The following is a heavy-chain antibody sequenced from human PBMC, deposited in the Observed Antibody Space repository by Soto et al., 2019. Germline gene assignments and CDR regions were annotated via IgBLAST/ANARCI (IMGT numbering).Heavy chain of an antibody. V-gene: IGHV4-4*02. J-gene: IGHJ4*02. CDR3: AGSTADTTLKASSF. CDR1: GVSITSTDW. D-gene: IGHD4-4*01. Sequence: QVQLQESGPGLVKPSETLSLSCAVSGVSITSTDWWSWVRQPPGKGLQWIGEVSLGGGANYNPSLKSRVTISVDNSKNQFSLTLNSVTAADTAVYFCAGSTADTTLKASSFWGQGTLVTVCS. CDR2: VSLGGGA.